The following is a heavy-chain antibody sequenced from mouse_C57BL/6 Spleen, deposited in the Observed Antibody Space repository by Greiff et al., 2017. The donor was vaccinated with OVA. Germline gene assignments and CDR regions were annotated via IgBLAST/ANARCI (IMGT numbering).Heavy chain of an antibody. Sequence: EVKVVESGGGLVKPGGSLKLSCAASGFTFSDYGMHWVRQAPEKGLEWVAYISSGSSTIYYADTVKGRFTISRDNAKNTLFLQMTSLRSEDTAMYYCARNGLLIGYMDYWGQGTSVTVSS. CDR2: ISSGSSTI. J-gene: IGHJ4*01. V-gene: IGHV5-17*01. CDR3: ARNGLLIGYMDY. CDR1: GFTFSDYG. D-gene: IGHD1-1*01.